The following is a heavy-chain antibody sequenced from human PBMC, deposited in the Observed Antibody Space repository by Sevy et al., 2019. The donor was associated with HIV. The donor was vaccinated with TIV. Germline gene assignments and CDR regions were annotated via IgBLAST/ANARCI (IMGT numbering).Heavy chain of an antibody. V-gene: IGHV4-59*01. Sequence: SETLSLTCTVSGDSISSYYWSWIRQPPGKGLEWIGYIHSSGSTNYNPSLKSRVTISVDTSKNQFSLKLSSVTAADTAVYYCAKGIAVAGPFHYWGQGTLVTVSS. D-gene: IGHD6-19*01. J-gene: IGHJ4*02. CDR2: IHSSGST. CDR3: AKGIAVAGPFHY. CDR1: GDSISSYY.